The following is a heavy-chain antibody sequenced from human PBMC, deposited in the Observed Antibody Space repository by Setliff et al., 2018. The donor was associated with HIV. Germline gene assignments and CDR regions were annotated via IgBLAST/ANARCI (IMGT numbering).Heavy chain of an antibody. Sequence: SETLSLTCTVSGGYIAGYYWSWIRQPPGKALEWIGNIYYSGVTYYNPSLKSRVTLSVDTSKNQFSLTLTSVTAADTAMYYCAAFLVSPVTTQDYWGQGTPVTVSS. CDR2: IYYSGVT. J-gene: IGHJ4*02. V-gene: IGHV4-59*01. CDR3: AAFLVSPVTTQDY. D-gene: IGHD4-17*01. CDR1: GGYIAGYY.